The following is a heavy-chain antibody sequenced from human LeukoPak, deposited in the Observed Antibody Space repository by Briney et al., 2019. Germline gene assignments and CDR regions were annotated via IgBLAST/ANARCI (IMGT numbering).Heavy chain of an antibody. D-gene: IGHD3-9*01. Sequence: GGSLRLSCAASGFTVSSNYMSWVRQAPGKGLEWVSVIYIGGSTYYADSVKGRFTISRDNSKNTLYLQMNSLRAEDTAVYYCTRRDDILTGYLNWGQGTLVTVSS. CDR3: TRRDDILTGYLN. CDR2: IYIGGST. CDR1: GFTVSSNY. J-gene: IGHJ4*02. V-gene: IGHV3-53*01.